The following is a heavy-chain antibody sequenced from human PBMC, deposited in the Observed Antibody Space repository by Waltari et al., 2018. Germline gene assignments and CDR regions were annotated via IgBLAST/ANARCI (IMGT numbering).Heavy chain of an antibody. D-gene: IGHD3-10*01. Sequence: QVQLQESGPGLVKPSQTLSLTCTVSGGSISSGSYSWSWIRQPAGKGLEWIGRIYTSGSTNYNPTLKIRVTISVDTSKNQFSLKRSSVTAADTAVYYCARALPADYYYYYGMDVWGQGTLVTVSS. J-gene: IGHJ6*02. CDR1: GGSISSGSYS. CDR3: ARALPADYYYYYGMDV. V-gene: IGHV4-61*02. CDR2: IYTSGST.